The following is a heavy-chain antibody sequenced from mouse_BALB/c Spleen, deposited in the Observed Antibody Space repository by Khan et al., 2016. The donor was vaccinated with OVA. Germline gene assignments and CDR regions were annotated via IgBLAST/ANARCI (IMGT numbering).Heavy chain of an antibody. CDR1: VFSLSSYG. J-gene: IGHJ4*01. CDR3: AKWGDLYAMDY. Sequence: QVQLKESGPGLVAPSQSLSITCTVSVFSLSSYGVNWVRQPPGKGLEWLGVIWGDGSTNYHSALTSRMSIIKDNSKSHVFFKLNSLQRDDTATYYCAKWGDLYAMDYWGQGTSVTVSS. CDR2: IWGDGST. V-gene: IGHV2-3*01.